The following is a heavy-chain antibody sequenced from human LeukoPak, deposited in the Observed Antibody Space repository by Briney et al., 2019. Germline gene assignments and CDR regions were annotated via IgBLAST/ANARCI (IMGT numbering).Heavy chain of an antibody. J-gene: IGHJ6*04. V-gene: IGHV1-69*02. CDR1: GGTFSSYT. CDR3: ARSTRSVLDV. Sequence: SVKVSCKASGGTFSSYTISWVRQAPGQGLEWMGRIIPILGIANYEQKFQGRVTITADNSTSTAYMELSSLRAEDTAVYYCARSTRSVLDVWGKGTTVTVSS. D-gene: IGHD6-19*01. CDR2: IIPILGIA.